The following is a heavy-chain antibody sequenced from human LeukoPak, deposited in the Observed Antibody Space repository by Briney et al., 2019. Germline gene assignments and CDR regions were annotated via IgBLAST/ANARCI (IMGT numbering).Heavy chain of an antibody. J-gene: IGHJ4*02. Sequence: PGRSLRLSCAASGFTFSNFGMHWVRQAPGKGLEWVALIWYDGTNKYYADSVKGRFTISRDNSKNTLFLQMNSLRPEDTAVYYCARKWYSSSSVDYWGQGTLVTASS. V-gene: IGHV3-33*01. CDR2: IWYDGTNK. CDR3: ARKWYSSSSVDY. D-gene: IGHD6-6*01. CDR1: GFTFSNFG.